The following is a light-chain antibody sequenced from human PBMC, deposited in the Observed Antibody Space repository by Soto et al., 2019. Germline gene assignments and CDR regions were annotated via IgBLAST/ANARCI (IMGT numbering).Light chain of an antibody. CDR2: GNT. CDR3: QSYDSSLSGVV. J-gene: IGLJ2*01. V-gene: IGLV1-40*01. CDR1: SSNIGAGYD. Sequence: QSVLTQSPSVSGAPGQRVIISCTGSSSNIGAGYDVHWSQQLPGTAPKLLMYGNTNRPSGVPDRFSGSKSGTSASLAITGLQAEDEADYYCQSYDSSLSGVVFGGGTKLTVL.